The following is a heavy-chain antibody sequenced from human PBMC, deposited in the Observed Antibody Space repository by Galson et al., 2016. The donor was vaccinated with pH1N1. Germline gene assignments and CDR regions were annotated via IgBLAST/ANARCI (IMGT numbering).Heavy chain of an antibody. J-gene: IGHJ4*02. V-gene: IGHV3-48*03. CDR2: FSRSGSTI. CDR3: ARPAEQQWLVILPFGY. CDR1: GFAFSSYE. Sequence: SLRLSCAASGFAFSSYEMNWVRQAPGKGLEWVSHFSRSGSTIHYADSVKGRFTVSRDNAKNSLYLQMNSLRAEDTAVYYCARPAEQQWLVILPFGYWGQGIPVTVSS. D-gene: IGHD6-19*01.